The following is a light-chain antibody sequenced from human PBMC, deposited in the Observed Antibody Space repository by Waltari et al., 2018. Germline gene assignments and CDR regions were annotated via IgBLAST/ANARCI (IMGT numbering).Light chain of an antibody. CDR3: CSYAGLGTYV. CDR1: TSDVGNYDL. V-gene: IGLV2-23*02. CDR2: EVN. Sequence: QSALTQPASVSGTPGQSITISCTGTTSDVGNYDLVSWYQQQPGKAPKLLICEVNKRPSGVSSRVSGSKSGNTASLTISGLQAEDEADFYCCSYAGLGTYVFGSGTKVTVL. J-gene: IGLJ1*01.